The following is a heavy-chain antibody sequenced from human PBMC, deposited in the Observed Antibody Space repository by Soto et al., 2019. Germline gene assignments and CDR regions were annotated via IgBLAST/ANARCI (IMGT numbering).Heavy chain of an antibody. CDR2: ISAYNGNT. CDR3: ARDFKLPPHDFWSGYYTLALDY. J-gene: IGHJ4*02. Sequence: GASVKVSCKASGYTFTSYGISWVRQAPGQGLEWMGWISAYNGNTNYAQKLQGRVTMTTDTSTSTAYMELRSLRSDDTAVYYCARDFKLPPHDFWSGYYTLALDYWGQGTLVTVSS. D-gene: IGHD3-3*01. CDR1: GYTFTSYG. V-gene: IGHV1-18*01.